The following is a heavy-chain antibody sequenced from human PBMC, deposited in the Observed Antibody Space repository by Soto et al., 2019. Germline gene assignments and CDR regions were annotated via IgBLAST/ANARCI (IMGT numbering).Heavy chain of an antibody. CDR2: IYYSGST. V-gene: IGHV4-30-4*01. CDR1: GGSISSGDHY. D-gene: IGHD3-22*01. CDR3: ARELAKFTMIVVGPDY. J-gene: IGHJ4*02. Sequence: SETLSLTCTVSGGSISSGDHYWSWIRQPPGKGLEWIGYIYYSGSTYYNPSLKSRVTISVDTSKNQFSLKLSSVTAADTAVYYCARELAKFTMIVVGPDYWGQGTLVTVSS.